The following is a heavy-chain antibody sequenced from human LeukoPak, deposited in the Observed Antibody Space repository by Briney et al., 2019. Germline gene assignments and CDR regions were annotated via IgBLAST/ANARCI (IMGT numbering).Heavy chain of an antibody. J-gene: IGHJ3*02. CDR3: TTDLPRASYDPVNLHAFDI. D-gene: IGHD3-22*01. CDR2: IKSKTDGGTT. V-gene: IGHV3-15*01. CDR1: GFTFSNAW. Sequence: PGGSLRLSCAASGFTFSNAWMSWVRQAPGKGLEWVGRIKSKTDGGTTDYAAPVKGRFTISRDDSKNTLYLQMNRLKTEDTAVYYCTTDLPRASYDPVNLHAFDIWGQGTMVTVSS.